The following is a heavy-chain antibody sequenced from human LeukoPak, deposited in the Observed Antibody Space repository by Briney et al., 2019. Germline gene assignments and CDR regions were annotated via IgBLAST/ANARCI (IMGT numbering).Heavy chain of an antibody. CDR2: IYYSGST. Sequence: PSETLSLTCTVSGRSISSGGYYWSWIRQHPGKGLEWIGYIYYSGSTYYNPSVKSRVTISVDTSKNQFSLKLSSVTAADTAVYYCARPTNYDSSGYLAFDIWGQGTMVTVSS. CDR1: GRSISSGGYY. D-gene: IGHD3-22*01. J-gene: IGHJ3*02. CDR3: ARPTNYDSSGYLAFDI. V-gene: IGHV4-31*03.